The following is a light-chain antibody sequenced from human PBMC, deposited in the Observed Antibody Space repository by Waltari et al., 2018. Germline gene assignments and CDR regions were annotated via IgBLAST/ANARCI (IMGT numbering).Light chain of an antibody. CDR2: GAS. J-gene: IGKJ4*01. CDR1: QDVSTW. CDR3: QQTDSFPLT. Sequence: DIQMTQSPCSVSASVGDRVTLSCRASQDVSTWLAWYQQKPGKAPNLLIYGASTLQSGVPSRFSGRGSGTEFTLTINGLQPEDFATYYCQQTDSFPLTFGGGTRVEIK. V-gene: IGKV1-12*01.